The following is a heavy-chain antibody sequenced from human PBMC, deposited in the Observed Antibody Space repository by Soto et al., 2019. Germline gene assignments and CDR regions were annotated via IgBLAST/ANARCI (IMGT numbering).Heavy chain of an antibody. V-gene: IGHV1-46*03. CDR1: GYTFTSYY. Sequence: ASVKVSCKASGYTFTSYYMHWVRQAPGQGLEWMGIINPSGGSSNYAQKFQGRVTMTRDTSTSTVYMELSSLRSEDTAVYYCARVYCSGGSCYSIDYWGQGTLVTVSS. J-gene: IGHJ4*02. CDR3: ARVYCSGGSCYSIDY. CDR2: INPSGGSS. D-gene: IGHD2-15*01.